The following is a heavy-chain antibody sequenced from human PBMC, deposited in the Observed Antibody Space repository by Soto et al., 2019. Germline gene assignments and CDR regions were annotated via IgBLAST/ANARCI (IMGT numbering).Heavy chain of an antibody. CDR3: ARDRYYYDSSGYPDY. Sequence: GGPLRLSCAASGFTVSSNYMSWVRQAPGKGLEWVSVIYSGGSTYYADSVKGRFTISRDNSKNTLYLQMNSLRAEDTAVYYCARDRYYYDSSGYPDYWGQGTLVTVSS. CDR1: GFTVSSNY. CDR2: IYSGGST. J-gene: IGHJ4*02. V-gene: IGHV3-66*01. D-gene: IGHD3-22*01.